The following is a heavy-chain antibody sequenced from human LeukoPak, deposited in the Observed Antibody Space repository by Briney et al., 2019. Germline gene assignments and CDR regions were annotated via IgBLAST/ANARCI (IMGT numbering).Heavy chain of an antibody. V-gene: IGHV3-23*01. CDR3: AMGRPYYYYYMDV. Sequence: GGSLRLSCAASGFTFSSYGMSWVRQAPGKGLEWVSAISGSGGSTYYADSVKGRFTISRDNSKNTLYLQMNSLRAEDTAVYYCAMGRPYYYYYMDVWGKGTTVTISS. CDR2: ISGSGGST. CDR1: GFTFSSYG. D-gene: IGHD3-10*01. J-gene: IGHJ6*03.